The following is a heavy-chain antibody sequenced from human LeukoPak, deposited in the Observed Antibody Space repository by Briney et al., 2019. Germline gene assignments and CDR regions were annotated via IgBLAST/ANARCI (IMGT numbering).Heavy chain of an antibody. CDR3: ARAAGGTSRDY. CDR1: GFTFSSYW. V-gene: IGHV3-7*01. CDR2: INEDGSGR. J-gene: IGHJ4*02. Sequence: PPGGSLRLSCAVSGFTFSSYWMIWVRQAPGKGLEWLANINEDGSGRFYVDSVKGRLTISRDNAKNSLFLQMNSLRAEDTAVYYCARAAGGTSRDYWGQGTLVTVSS. D-gene: IGHD1-26*01.